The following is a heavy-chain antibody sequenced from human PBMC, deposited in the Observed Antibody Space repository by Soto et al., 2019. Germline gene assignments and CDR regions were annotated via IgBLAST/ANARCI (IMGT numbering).Heavy chain of an antibody. CDR2: IYYSGST. D-gene: IGHD2-21*02. V-gene: IGHV4-39*01. Sequence: XXTLSLPCTVSGGSISSSSYYWGSIRQPPGKGLEWIGSIYYSGSTYYNPSLKSRVTVSVDTSKNQFSLKLSPVTAADTAVYYCARHPSDFWFDPWGQGTLVTVSS. CDR1: GGSISSSSYY. J-gene: IGHJ5*02. CDR3: ARHPSDFWFDP.